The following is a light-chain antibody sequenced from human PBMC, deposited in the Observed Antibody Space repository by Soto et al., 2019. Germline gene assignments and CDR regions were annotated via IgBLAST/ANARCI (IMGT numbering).Light chain of an antibody. CDR1: QPISSW. J-gene: IGKJ2*01. CDR3: QQYNRYPYT. V-gene: IGKV1-5*03. Sequence: DIPMTQSPSALSTSVGDRVTITCRASQPISSWLAWYQEKPGKAPKLLIYKASSLESGVPSRFSGSGSGTEFSLTISSLQPDDVATYYCQQYNRYPYTFGQGTKLEIK. CDR2: KAS.